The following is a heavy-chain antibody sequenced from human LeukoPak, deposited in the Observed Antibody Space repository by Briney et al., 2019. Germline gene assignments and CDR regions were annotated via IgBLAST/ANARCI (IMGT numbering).Heavy chain of an antibody. CDR2: IYYSGST. J-gene: IGHJ4*02. CDR3: ATWGVATNYFDY. D-gene: IGHD5-12*01. V-gene: IGHV4-39*01. Sequence: PETLSLTCTVSGGSLSSSSYYWGWIRQPPGKGLEWIGSIYYSGSTYYNPSLKSRVTISVDTSKNQFSLKLISVTAADTAVYYCATWGVATNYFDYWGQGTLVTVSS. CDR1: GGSLSSSSYY.